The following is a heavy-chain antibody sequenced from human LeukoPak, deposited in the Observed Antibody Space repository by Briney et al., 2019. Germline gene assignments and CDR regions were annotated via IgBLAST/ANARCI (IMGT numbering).Heavy chain of an antibody. D-gene: IGHD6-13*01. J-gene: IGHJ4*02. CDR1: GGSISSGGYS. Sequence: SQTLSLTCAVSGGSISSGGYSWSWIRQPPGKGLEWIGYIYHSGSTYYNPSLKSRVTISVDRSKNQFSLKLSSVTAADTAVYYCARGGELARNYFDYWGQGTLVTVSS. CDR2: IYHSGST. CDR3: ARGGELARNYFDY. V-gene: IGHV4-30-2*01.